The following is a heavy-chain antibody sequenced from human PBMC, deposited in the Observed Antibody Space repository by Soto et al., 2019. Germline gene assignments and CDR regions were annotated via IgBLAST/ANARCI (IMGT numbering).Heavy chain of an antibody. CDR2: IDPYETGI. D-gene: IGHD2-15*01. V-gene: IGHV3-74*01. CDR1: GFAFSSNW. CDR3: TSDTFGGSDS. Sequence: EVQLVESGGGLVQPGGSLRLSCAASGFAFSSNWMHWVRQAPGKGLVWVSRIDPYETGINYADSVKGRFTISRDNAENTLYLQMNSLRAEDTAVYYCTSDTFGGSDSWGQGTLVTVSS. J-gene: IGHJ5*01.